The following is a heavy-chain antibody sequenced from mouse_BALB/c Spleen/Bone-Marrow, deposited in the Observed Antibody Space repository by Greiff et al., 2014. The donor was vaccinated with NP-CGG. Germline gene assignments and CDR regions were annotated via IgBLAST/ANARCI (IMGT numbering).Heavy chain of an antibody. CDR2: ISSGSSTI. J-gene: IGHJ4*01. V-gene: IGHV5-17*02. CDR3: ARSGYYGSSPCYAMDY. D-gene: IGHD1-1*01. CDR1: GFPFSSFG. Sequence: VQLKDSGGGLVQPGGSRKLSCAASGFPFSSFGMHWVRQAPEKGLEWVAYISSGSSTIYYADTVKGRFTISRDNPKNTLFLQMTSLRSEDTAMYYCARSGYYGSSPCYAMDYWGQGTSVTVSS.